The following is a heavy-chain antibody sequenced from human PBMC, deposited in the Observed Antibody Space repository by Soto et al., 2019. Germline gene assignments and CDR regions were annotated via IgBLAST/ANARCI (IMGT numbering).Heavy chain of an antibody. J-gene: IGHJ4*02. CDR3: ASGRGYDILTGYYPSFDC. V-gene: IGHV3-9*01. CDR2: ISWNSDSI. D-gene: IGHD3-9*01. CDR1: GFTFDDYA. Sequence: PGGSLRLSCAASGFTFDDYAMHWVLQAPGKGLEWVSGISWNSDSIGYADSVKGRFTISRDNAKKSLYLQMNSLRAEDTALYYCASGRGYDILTGYYPSFDCWGQGT.